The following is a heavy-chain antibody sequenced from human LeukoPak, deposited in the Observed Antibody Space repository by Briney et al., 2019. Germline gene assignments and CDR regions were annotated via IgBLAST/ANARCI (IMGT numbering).Heavy chain of an antibody. CDR2: INPNSGGT. Sequence: ASVKVSRKASGYTFNGYYKHWVRQAPGQGLEWMGWINPNSGGTNYAQKFQGRVTMTRDTSISTAYMELSRLRSDDTAVYYCARDGAVAGTEDWFDPWGQGTLVTVSS. J-gene: IGHJ5*02. V-gene: IGHV1-2*02. CDR1: GYTFNGYY. D-gene: IGHD6-19*01. CDR3: ARDGAVAGTEDWFDP.